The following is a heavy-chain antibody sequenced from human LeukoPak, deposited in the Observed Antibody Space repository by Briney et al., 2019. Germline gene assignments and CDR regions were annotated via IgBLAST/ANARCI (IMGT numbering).Heavy chain of an antibody. Sequence: ASVKVSCKASGYTFTGYYMHWVRQAPGQGLEWMGWINPNSGGTNYAQRFQGRVTMTRDTSISTAYMELSRLRSDDTAVYYCARAPLGYCSSTSCFNWFDPWGQETLVTVSS. V-gene: IGHV1-2*02. J-gene: IGHJ5*02. CDR1: GYTFTGYY. CDR3: ARAPLGYCSSTSCFNWFDP. D-gene: IGHD2-2*01. CDR2: INPNSGGT.